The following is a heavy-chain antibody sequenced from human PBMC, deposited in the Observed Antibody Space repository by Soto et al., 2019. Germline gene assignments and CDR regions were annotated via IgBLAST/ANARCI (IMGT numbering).Heavy chain of an antibody. J-gene: IGHJ5*02. D-gene: IGHD2-15*01. CDR3: ARDPHSRYCSGGSCPGDNWFDP. Sequence: QVQLVQSGAEVKKPGASVKVSCKASGYTFTSYGISWVRQAPGQELEWMGWISAYNGNTNYAQKLQGRVTMTTDTSTSTAYMELRSLRSDDTAVYYCARDPHSRYCSGGSCPGDNWFDPWGQGTLVTVSS. CDR2: ISAYNGNT. V-gene: IGHV1-18*01. CDR1: GYTFTSYG.